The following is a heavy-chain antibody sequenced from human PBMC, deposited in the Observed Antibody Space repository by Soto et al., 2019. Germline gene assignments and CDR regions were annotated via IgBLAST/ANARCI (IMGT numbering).Heavy chain of an antibody. CDR1: GGSISSAAYY. D-gene: IGHD5-18*01. Sequence: QVQLQESGPGLVKPSQTLSLTCTVSGGSISSAAYYWSWIRQHPGKGLEWIGYISHSGSTYYTPSGKSRVIISADTSKNQFSVNLTSVTAADTAVYYCAREYTYGSNFFDCWGQGALVTVSS. J-gene: IGHJ4*02. CDR3: AREYTYGSNFFDC. CDR2: ISHSGST. V-gene: IGHV4-31*03.